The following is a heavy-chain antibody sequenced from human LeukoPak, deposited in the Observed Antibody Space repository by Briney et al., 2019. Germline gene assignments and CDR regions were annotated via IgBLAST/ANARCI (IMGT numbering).Heavy chain of an antibody. CDR1: GFTFSNYG. D-gene: IGHD3-22*01. CDR2: IPYDGSNK. Sequence: PGGSLRLSCAASGFTFSNYGMHWVRQAPGKGLEWVALIPYDGSNKYYADSVKGRFIISRDNSKNTLYLQMNSLRAEDTAVYYCAKGYYDSSGSLDYWGQGTLVTVSS. J-gene: IGHJ4*02. CDR3: AKGYYDSSGSLDY. V-gene: IGHV3-30*18.